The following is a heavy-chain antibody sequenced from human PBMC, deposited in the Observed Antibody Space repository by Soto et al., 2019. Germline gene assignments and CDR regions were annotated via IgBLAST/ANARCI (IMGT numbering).Heavy chain of an antibody. Sequence: PSETLSLTCTVSGGSISSGGYYWSWIRQHPGKGLEWIGYIYYSGSTYYNPSLKSRATISVDTSKNQFSLKLSSVTAADTAVYYCARVTRGHLHYWGQGTLVTVSS. D-gene: IGHD3-10*01. CDR3: ARVTRGHLHY. V-gene: IGHV4-31*03. J-gene: IGHJ4*02. CDR2: IYYSGST. CDR1: GGSISSGGYY.